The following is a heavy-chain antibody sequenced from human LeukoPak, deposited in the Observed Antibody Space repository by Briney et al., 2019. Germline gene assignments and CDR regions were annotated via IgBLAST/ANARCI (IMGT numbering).Heavy chain of an antibody. V-gene: IGHV1-69*04. CDR2: IIPILGIA. CDR1: GGTFSSYT. CDR3: ARDSLHSWYYYDSGSYGCD. J-gene: IGHJ4*02. D-gene: IGHD3-10*01. Sequence: EASVKVSCKASGGTFSSYTISWVRQAPGQGLEWMGRIIPILGIANYAQKFQGRVTITADKSTSTAYMELSSLRSEDTAVYYCARDSLHSWYYYDSGSYGCDWGQGTLVTVSS.